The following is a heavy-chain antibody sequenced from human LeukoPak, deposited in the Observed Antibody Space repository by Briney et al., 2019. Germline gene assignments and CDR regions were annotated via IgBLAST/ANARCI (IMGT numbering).Heavy chain of an antibody. J-gene: IGHJ6*03. CDR2: IYYSGST. CDR3: ARVVVTTDYYYYYMDV. Sequence: SETLSLTCTVSGGSISSYYWSWIRQPPGKGLEWIGYIYYSGSTNYNPSLKSRVTISVDTSKNQFSLKLSSVTAADTAVYYCARVVVTTDYYYYYMDVRGKGTTVTISS. CDR1: GGSISSYY. D-gene: IGHD5-12*01. V-gene: IGHV4-59*01.